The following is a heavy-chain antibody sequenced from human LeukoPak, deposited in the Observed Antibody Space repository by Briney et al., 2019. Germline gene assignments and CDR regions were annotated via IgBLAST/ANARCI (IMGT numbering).Heavy chain of an antibody. V-gene: IGHV3-33*06. Sequence: PGGALRLSCAASGFTLSSFGMHWVRQAPGKGLEWVAVIWYDGNNKYYADSVKGRFTISRDNSKNTLYLQMTTLRAEDTAVYYCAKAGIGSGYKSPYFAYWGQGTLVTVSS. CDR3: AKAGIGSGYKSPYFAY. D-gene: IGHD3-22*01. CDR1: GFTLSSFG. CDR2: IWYDGNNK. J-gene: IGHJ4*02.